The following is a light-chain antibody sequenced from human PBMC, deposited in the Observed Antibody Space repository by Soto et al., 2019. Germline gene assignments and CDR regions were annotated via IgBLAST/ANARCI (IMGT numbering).Light chain of an antibody. V-gene: IGLV2-11*01. J-gene: IGLJ2*01. CDR3: CSYAGSSYTLL. CDR2: DVS. Sequence: QSALTQPRSVSGSPGQSVTISCTGTSSDVGGYNYVSWYQQHPGKAPKLMIYDVSKRPSGVPDRFSGSKSGNTASLTISGLQAEDEADYYCCSYAGSSYTLLFGGGTKVTVL. CDR1: SSDVGGYNY.